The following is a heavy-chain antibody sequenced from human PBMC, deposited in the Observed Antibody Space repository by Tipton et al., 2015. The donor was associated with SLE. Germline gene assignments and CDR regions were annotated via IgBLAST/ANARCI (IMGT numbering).Heavy chain of an antibody. CDR2: IYHSGST. D-gene: IGHD3-22*01. CDR3: ARGGYYDSSGFYAFDI. CDR1: GYSISSGYY. V-gene: IGHV4-38-2*02. J-gene: IGHJ3*02. Sequence: TLSLTCTVSGYSISSGYYWGWIRQPPGKGLEWIGSIYHSGSTYYNPSLKSRVTISVDTSKNQFSLKLSSVTAADTAVYYCARGGYYDSSGFYAFDIWGQGTMVTVSS.